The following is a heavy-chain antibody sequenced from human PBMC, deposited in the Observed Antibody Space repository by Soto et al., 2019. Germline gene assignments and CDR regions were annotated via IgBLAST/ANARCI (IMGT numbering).Heavy chain of an antibody. CDR2: IIPVFGLV. Sequence: QVHLLLQSGAEVKKPGSSVKVSCKASGGTPSNSAISWVRQAPGQGLEWMGGIIPVFGLVKYAQNFQGRVTATAEESTNTAYMGLSSMRPEDPAVYYCAGGRIVVVGSRASYGMDVWGQGATVTVSS. D-gene: IGHD3-22*01. V-gene: IGHV1-69*01. CDR3: AGGRIVVVGSRASYGMDV. J-gene: IGHJ6*02. CDR1: GGTPSNSA.